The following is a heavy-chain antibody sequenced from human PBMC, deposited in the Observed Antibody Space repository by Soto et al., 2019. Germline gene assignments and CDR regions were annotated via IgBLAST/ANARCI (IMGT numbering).Heavy chain of an antibody. V-gene: IGHV3-30-3*01. Sequence: GGSLRLSCAASGFTFSSYAMHWVRQAPGKGLEWVAVISYDGSNKYYADSVKGRFTISRDNSKNTLYLQMNSLRAEDTAVYYCARKQSGRLRYYYYYGMDVWGQGTTVTVSS. CDR2: ISYDGSNK. CDR1: GFTFSSYA. D-gene: IGHD1-26*01. J-gene: IGHJ6*02. CDR3: ARKQSGRLRYYYYYGMDV.